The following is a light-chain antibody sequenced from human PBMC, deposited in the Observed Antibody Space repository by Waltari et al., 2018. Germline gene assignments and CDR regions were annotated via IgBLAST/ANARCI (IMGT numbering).Light chain of an antibody. CDR1: SSNIGSNT. V-gene: IGLV1-44*01. CDR2: SNN. Sequence: QSVLPPPPSASGTPGPRVTISCSGSSSNIGSNTVNWYQQLPGTAPKLLIYSNNQRPSGVPDRFSGSKSGTSASLAISGLQSEDEADYYCAAWDDSLNGWVFGGGTKLTVL. CDR3: AAWDDSLNGWV. J-gene: IGLJ3*02.